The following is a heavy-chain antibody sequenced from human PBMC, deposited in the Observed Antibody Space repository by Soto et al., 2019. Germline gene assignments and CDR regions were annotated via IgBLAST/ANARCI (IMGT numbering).Heavy chain of an antibody. CDR3: ARGGYYDTSGYYYVDDYFGH. CDR2: IYHSGTT. Sequence: SETLSLTCEVSGDSISSNSWWGWVRQPPGKGLQWIAEIYHSGTTNYNPSLKSRVTISVDKSKNHFSLKLSSVTAADTAIYYCARGGYYDTSGYYYVDDYFGHWGQGTLVTVSS. D-gene: IGHD3-22*01. J-gene: IGHJ4*02. V-gene: IGHV4-4*02. CDR1: GDSISSNSW.